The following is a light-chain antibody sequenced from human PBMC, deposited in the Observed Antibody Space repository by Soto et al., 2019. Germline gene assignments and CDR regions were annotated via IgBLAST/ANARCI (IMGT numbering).Light chain of an antibody. V-gene: IGKV3-15*01. J-gene: IGKJ2*01. CDR2: GAS. Sequence: ELVLTQSPAAPSASPLASHTHSYKASQSVRNNLAWYQQRPGQAPRLLMYGASTRPSGIPARFTGGGSGTDFTLTITSLQSEEFAVYYCKQYDSYMYAVGQGTKVDIK. CDR3: KQYDSYMYA. CDR1: QSVRNN.